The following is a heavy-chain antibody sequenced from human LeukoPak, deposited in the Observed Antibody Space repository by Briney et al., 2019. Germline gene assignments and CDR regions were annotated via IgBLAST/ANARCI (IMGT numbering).Heavy chain of an antibody. CDR2: IRYDGGEK. CDR3: VKGYDHRNGHYYSLDY. CDR1: GFSFSNHG. V-gene: IGHV3-30*02. Sequence: GGSLRLSCGTSGFSFSNHGMLWVRQAPGKGLEWAAVIRYDGGEKFYGDSVKGRFTISRDNTNNMLYLQMNSLRVEDTAVYYCVKGYDHRNGHYYSLDYWGQGTLVTVSS. J-gene: IGHJ4*02. D-gene: IGHD3-22*01.